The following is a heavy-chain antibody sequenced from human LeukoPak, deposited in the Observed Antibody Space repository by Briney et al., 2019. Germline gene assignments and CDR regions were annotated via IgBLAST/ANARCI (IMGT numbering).Heavy chain of an antibody. Sequence: ASVKVSCKASGYTFTGYYIHWVRQAPGQGLEWMGWINPNSGNSDYAQKFQGWVTLTRDTSISTAYMDLSRLKSDDTAVYYCARARPMYYYDSGSYDTLYFFDYWGQGTLLTVSS. CDR2: INPNSGNS. J-gene: IGHJ4*02. V-gene: IGHV1-2*04. CDR1: GYTFTGYY. D-gene: IGHD3-10*01. CDR3: ARARPMYYYDSGSYDTLYFFDY.